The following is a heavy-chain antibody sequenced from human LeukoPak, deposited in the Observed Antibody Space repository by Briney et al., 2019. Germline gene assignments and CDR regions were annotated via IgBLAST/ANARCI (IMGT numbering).Heavy chain of an antibody. D-gene: IGHD2-21*01. CDR3: ARFTRLDGDGYYLDH. V-gene: IGHV4-59*08. J-gene: IGHJ4*02. CDR1: GGSIYNYW. CDR2: IFYGGST. Sequence: SETLSLTCTVSGGSIYNYWWSWVRQPPGKGPEWIGHIFYGGSTTYNASLQSRVTISVDTSKNQFSLTLSSVTAADTALYYCARFTRLDGDGYYLDHWGQGTQVTVSS.